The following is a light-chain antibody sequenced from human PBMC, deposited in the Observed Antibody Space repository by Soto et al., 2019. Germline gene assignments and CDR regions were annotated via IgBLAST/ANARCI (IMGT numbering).Light chain of an antibody. CDR3: QQYNDWRMYT. CDR2: GAF. J-gene: IGKJ2*01. V-gene: IGKV3-15*01. CDR1: QSVSTT. Sequence: EIVMTQSPATLSACPGESVTLSCRASQSVSTTLAWYQQKPGQAPRLLIYGAFNRATGIADRFSGGGSETDFTLTISSLQSEDFGVYYCQQYNDWRMYTFGQGTKLEIK.